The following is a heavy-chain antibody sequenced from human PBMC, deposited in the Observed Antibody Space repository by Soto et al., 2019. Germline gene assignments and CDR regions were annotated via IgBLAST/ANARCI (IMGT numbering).Heavy chain of an antibody. J-gene: IGHJ4*02. CDR3: AKRSSSSTCDY. V-gene: IGHV3-23*01. Sequence: PGGSLRLSCAASGFTFSSYAMSWVRQAPGKGLEWVSFISGSDDSTYYADSVKGRFTISRDNSKNTLYLQMKSLRAEDTAVYYCAKRSSSSTCDYWGQGTLVTVSS. D-gene: IGHD6-6*01. CDR2: ISGSDDST. CDR1: GFTFSSYA.